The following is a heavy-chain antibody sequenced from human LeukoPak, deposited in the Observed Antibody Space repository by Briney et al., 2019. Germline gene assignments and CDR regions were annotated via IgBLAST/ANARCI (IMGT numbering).Heavy chain of an antibody. Sequence: SETLSLTCTVSGGSISSYYWSWIRPTPGKGLEWIGYIYYSGSINYTPSLKSRVTISVDTSKNQISLKLSSVTAADTGVYYCARCSGWYRIDYWGQGTLVTVSS. V-gene: IGHV4-59*01. CDR2: IYYSGSI. CDR3: ARCSGWYRIDY. D-gene: IGHD6-19*01. CDR1: GGSISSYY. J-gene: IGHJ4*02.